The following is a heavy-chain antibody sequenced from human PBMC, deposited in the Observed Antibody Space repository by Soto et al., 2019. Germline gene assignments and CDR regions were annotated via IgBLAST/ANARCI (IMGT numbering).Heavy chain of an antibody. J-gene: IGHJ4*02. CDR2: IYYSGST. CDR3: ARVFPGEYSGYDWVDY. Sequence: SETLSLTCTVSGGSISSYYWSWIRQPPGKGLEWIGYIYYSGSTNYNPSLKSRVTISVDTSKNQFSLKLSSVTAADTAVYYCARVFPGEYSGYDWVDYWGQGTLVTVSS. CDR1: GGSISSYY. V-gene: IGHV4-59*01. D-gene: IGHD5-12*01.